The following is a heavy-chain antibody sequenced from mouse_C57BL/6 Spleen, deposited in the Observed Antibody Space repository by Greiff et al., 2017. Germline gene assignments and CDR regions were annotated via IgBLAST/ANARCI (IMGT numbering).Heavy chain of an antibody. V-gene: IGHV1-52*01. Sequence: QVQLQQPGAELVRPGSSVKLSCKASGYTFTSYWMHWVKQRPIQGLEWIGNIDPSDSETHYNQKFKDKATLTVDKSSSTAYMQLSSLTSEDTAVYYCARGPPYGNGENYAMDYWGQGTSVTVSS. CDR1: GYTFTSYW. D-gene: IGHD2-1*01. CDR3: ARGPPYGNGENYAMDY. CDR2: IDPSDSET. J-gene: IGHJ4*01.